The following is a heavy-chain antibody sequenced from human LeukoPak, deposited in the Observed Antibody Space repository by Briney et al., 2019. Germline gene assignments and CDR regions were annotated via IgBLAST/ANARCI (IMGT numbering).Heavy chain of an antibody. CDR1: GGSISSSRYY. D-gene: IGHD3-10*01. J-gene: IGHJ6*03. Sequence: PSETLSLTCTVSGGSISSSRYYWSWIRQPPGKGLEWIGEINHSGSTHYNPSLKSRVTISVDTSKNQFSLKLSSVTAADTAVYYCARRLGRKFGERFYYYHYMDVWDKGTTVTISS. CDR3: ARRLGRKFGERFYYYHYMDV. V-gene: IGHV4-39*07. CDR2: INHSGST.